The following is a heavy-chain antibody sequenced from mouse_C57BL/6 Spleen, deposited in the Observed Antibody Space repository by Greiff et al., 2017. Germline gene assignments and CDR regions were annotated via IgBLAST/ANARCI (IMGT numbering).Heavy chain of an antibody. Sequence: EVHLVESGGGLVQPGGSLKLSCAASGFTFSDYYMYWVRQTPEKRLEWVAYISNGGGSTYYPDTVKGRFTISRDNAKNTLYLQMSRLKSEDTAMYYCASPYYGSSFGGYFDVWGTGTTVTVSS. D-gene: IGHD1-1*01. V-gene: IGHV5-12*01. J-gene: IGHJ1*03. CDR1: GFTFSDYY. CDR2: ISNGGGST. CDR3: ASPYYGSSFGGYFDV.